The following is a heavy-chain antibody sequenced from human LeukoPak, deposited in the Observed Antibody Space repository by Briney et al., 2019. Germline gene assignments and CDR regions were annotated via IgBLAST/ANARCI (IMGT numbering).Heavy chain of an antibody. CDR2: INTYNGNT. D-gene: IGHD1-26*01. CDR1: GYTFTSYD. V-gene: IGHV1-18*01. J-gene: IGHJ4*02. CDR3: SWDRVDRVGAPGAY. Sequence: GASVKVSCKASGYTFTSYDINWMRQAPGQGLEWMGWINTYNGNTNYAQNLQGRVTITTDTSTSTAYLELRSLRSYDTAVFYCSWDRVDRVGAPGAYWGQGALVTVSS.